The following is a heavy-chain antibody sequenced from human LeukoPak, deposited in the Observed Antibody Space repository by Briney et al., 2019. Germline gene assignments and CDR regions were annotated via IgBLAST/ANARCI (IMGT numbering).Heavy chain of an antibody. CDR3: ARVGCTSTSCLAN. CDR2: IKQDGSEK. Sequence: GGSLRLSCAVSGLTFSSYWMTWVRQAPGKGLELVANIKQDGSEKYYVDSVKGRFTISRDNAKDSLHLQMSSVRAEDTAVYYCARVGCTSTSCLANWGQGTLVTVSS. CDR1: GLTFSSYW. J-gene: IGHJ4*02. D-gene: IGHD2-2*01. V-gene: IGHV3-7*01.